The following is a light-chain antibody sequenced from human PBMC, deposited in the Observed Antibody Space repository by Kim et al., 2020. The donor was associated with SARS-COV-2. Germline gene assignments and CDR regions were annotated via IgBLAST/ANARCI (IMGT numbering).Light chain of an antibody. CDR2: DAS. J-gene: IGKJ1*01. CDR1: QSISSF. V-gene: IGKV1-5*01. Sequence: SASVGDRVTITCRASQSISSFLAWYQQKPGKAPKVLIYDASNLQSGVPSRFSGSGCGTEFTHTISSLQPDDFAAYYCQQYDRRWTFGQGTKVDIK. CDR3: QQYDRRWT.